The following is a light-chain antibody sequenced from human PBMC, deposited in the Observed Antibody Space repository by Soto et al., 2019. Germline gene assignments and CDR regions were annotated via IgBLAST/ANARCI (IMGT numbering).Light chain of an antibody. CDR2: GAS. CDR1: QSVSSN. V-gene: IGKV3-15*01. Sequence: EIVMTQSPGTLSVSPGERATLSCRASQSVSSNLAWYQQKPGQAPRLLSYGASTRATGIPARFSGSRSGTEFTLPISSLQSEDFAVYYCQQYNNWPRTFGQGTKVEIK. CDR3: QQYNNWPRT. J-gene: IGKJ1*01.